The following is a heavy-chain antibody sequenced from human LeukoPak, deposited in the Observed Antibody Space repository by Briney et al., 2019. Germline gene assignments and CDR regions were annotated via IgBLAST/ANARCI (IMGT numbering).Heavy chain of an antibody. J-gene: IGHJ4*02. D-gene: IGHD3-16*02. CDR1: GFTFSSYG. CDR3: ARERGRGVISPYFDQ. Sequence: GGSLRLSCAASGFTFSSYGMHWVRQAPGKGLEWVAVVSYDGNYKYYADSVKGRFTISRDNSKSTLSLQMNSLRAEDTALYYCARERGRGVISPYFDQWGQGTLVTVSS. CDR2: VSYDGNYK. V-gene: IGHV3-30*03.